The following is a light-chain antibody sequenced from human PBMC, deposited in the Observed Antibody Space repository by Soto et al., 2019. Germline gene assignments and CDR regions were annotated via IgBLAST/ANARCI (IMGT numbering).Light chain of an antibody. J-gene: IGLJ1*01. CDR3: SSYSGTNYHYV. CDR2: EVS. CDR1: SSDVGGYNY. Sequence: QSVLTQPPSASGSFGQPVTISCPGTSSDVGGYNYVSWYQQHPGKAPRLMIYEVSERPSGVPDRFSGSQSGNTASLTVSGLQADDLANYYWSSYSGTNYHYVVGTGTNVTVL. V-gene: IGLV2-8*01.